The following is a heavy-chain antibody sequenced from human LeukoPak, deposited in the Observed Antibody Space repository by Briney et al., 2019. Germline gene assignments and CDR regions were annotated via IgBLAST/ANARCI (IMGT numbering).Heavy chain of an antibody. CDR2: INHSGRT. D-gene: IGHD2-15*01. CDR1: GGSFSGYY. V-gene: IGHV4-34*01. Sequence: SETLSLTCAVYGGSFSGYYWSWIRQPPGKGLEWIGEINHSGRTDYNPSLKSRLTISVDTSKNQFSLKLSSVTAADTAVYYCAREPGYCTGGSCYGGWFDPWGQGTLVTVSS. J-gene: IGHJ5*02. CDR3: AREPGYCTGGSCYGGWFDP.